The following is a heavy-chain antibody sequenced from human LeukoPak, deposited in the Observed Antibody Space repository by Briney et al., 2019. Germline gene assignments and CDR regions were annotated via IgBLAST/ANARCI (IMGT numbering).Heavy chain of an antibody. CDR2: ISYDGSNK. Sequence: GGSLRLTCAASGFTFSSYAMHWVRQAPGKGLEWVAVISYDGSNKYYADSVKGRFTISRDNSKNTLYLQMNSLRAEDTAVYYCAKVVAFGGDYWGQGTLVTVSS. J-gene: IGHJ4*02. CDR1: GFTFSSYA. CDR3: AKVVAFGGDY. D-gene: IGHD3-16*01. V-gene: IGHV3-30-3*01.